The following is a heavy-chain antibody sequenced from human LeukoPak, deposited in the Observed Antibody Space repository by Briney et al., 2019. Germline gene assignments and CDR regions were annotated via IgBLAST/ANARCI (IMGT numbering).Heavy chain of an antibody. D-gene: IGHD4-11*01. V-gene: IGHV3-21*01. J-gene: IGHJ4*02. CDR2: ISNDM. CDR3: VRDSNYAFDH. Sequence: RSLRLSCAVSGFILRNYTMNWVGQVQGKGREWVAYISNDMWYADTVKGRLTNSRDNAKNSLYLQMNSLRPEDTAVYYCVRDSNYAFDHWGQGALVTV. CDR1: GFILRNYT.